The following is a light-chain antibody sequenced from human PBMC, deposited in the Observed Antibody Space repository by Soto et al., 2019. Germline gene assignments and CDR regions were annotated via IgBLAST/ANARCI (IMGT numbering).Light chain of an antibody. CDR2: SNI. CDR3: ATWDASLSAYV. CDR1: SSNIGSNT. Sequence: QSVLTQSPSASGTPGQGVTISCSGSSSNIGSNTVGWYQQLPGTAPKLLIYSNIKRPSGVPDRFSGSKSVTSASLAIRGLQSEDEADYFCATWDASLSAYVFGTGTKVTVL. J-gene: IGLJ1*01. V-gene: IGLV1-44*01.